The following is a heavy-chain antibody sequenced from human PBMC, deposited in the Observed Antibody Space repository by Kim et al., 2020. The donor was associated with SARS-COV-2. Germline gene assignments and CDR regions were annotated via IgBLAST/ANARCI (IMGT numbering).Heavy chain of an antibody. V-gene: IGHV4-39*01. CDR3: ARPYYYDSSGYYYFDY. D-gene: IGHD3-22*01. CDR2: IYYSGST. CDR1: GGSISSSSYY. Sequence: SETLSLTCTVSGGSISSSSYYWGWIRQPPGKGLEWIGSIYYSGSTYYNPSLKSRVTISVDTSKNQFSLKLSSVTAADTAVYYCARPYYYDSSGYYYFDYWGQGTLVTVSS. J-gene: IGHJ4*02.